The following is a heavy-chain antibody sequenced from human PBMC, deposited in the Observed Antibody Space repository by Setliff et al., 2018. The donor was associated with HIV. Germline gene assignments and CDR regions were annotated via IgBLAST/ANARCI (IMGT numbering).Heavy chain of an antibody. V-gene: IGHV4-59*01. J-gene: IGHJ4*02. D-gene: IGHD6-19*01. CDR3: ARDIRWLGGWYYFDY. CDR1: GGSISSYY. Sequence: SSETLSLTCTVSGGSISSYYWSWIRQPPGKGLEWIGYIYYSGSTNYNPSLKSRVTISVDTSKNQFSLKLSSVTAADTAVYYCARDIRWLGGWYYFDYWGQGTLVTVSS. CDR2: IYYSGST.